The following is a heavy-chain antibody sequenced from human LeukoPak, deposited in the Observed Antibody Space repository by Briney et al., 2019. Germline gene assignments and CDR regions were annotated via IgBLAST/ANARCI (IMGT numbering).Heavy chain of an antibody. Sequence: PSETLSLTCAVYGGSFSGYYWSWIRQPPGKGLEWIGEINHSGSTNYNPSLKSRVTISVDTSKNQFSLKLSSVTAADTAVYYCARTYYDILTGYGGLVKPFDYWGQGTLVTVSS. V-gene: IGHV4-34*01. CDR2: INHSGST. J-gene: IGHJ4*02. CDR1: GGSFSGYY. D-gene: IGHD3-9*01. CDR3: ARTYYDILTGYGGLVKPFDY.